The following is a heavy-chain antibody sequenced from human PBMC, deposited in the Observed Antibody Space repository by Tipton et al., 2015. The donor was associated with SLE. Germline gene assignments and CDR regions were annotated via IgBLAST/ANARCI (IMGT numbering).Heavy chain of an antibody. Sequence: TLSLTCAVSGYSITSGDYWGCIRQPPGKVLEGVGSLYHRWRNYYNPSLKSRVTISTDTSKNEISLKLNSVTATDTAVYFCARDPYDSTWRNGWFDPWRQGTLVTLS. CDR2: LYHRWRN. CDR1: GYSITSGDY. J-gene: IGHJ5*02. CDR3: ARDPYDSTWRNGWFDP. V-gene: IGHV4-38-2*02. D-gene: IGHD6-13*01.